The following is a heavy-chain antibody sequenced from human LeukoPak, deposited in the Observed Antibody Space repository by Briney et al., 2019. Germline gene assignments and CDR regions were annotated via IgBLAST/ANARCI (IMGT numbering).Heavy chain of an antibody. J-gene: IGHJ6*03. CDR3: ARDLTQAPYYYYYMDV. Sequence: ASVKVSCKASGYTFTSYGISWVRQAPGQGLEWMGWISAYNGNTNYAQKLQGRVTMTTDTSTSTAYMELRSLRSDDTAVYYCARDLTQAPYYYYYMDVWGKGTTVTVSS. V-gene: IGHV1-18*01. CDR1: GYTFTSYG. CDR2: ISAYNGNT.